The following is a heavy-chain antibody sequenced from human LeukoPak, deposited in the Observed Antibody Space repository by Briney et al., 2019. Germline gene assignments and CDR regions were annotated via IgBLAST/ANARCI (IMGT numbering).Heavy chain of an antibody. V-gene: IGHV3-21*01. CDR3: AREGRYYYYGMDV. Sequence: GGSLRLSCAASGFTFSSYSMNWVRQAPGKGLEWVSSISSSSSYIYYADSVKGRFTISRDNAKNPLYLQMNSLRAEDTAVYYCAREGRYYYYGMDVWGQGTTVTVSS. CDR1: GFTFSSYS. CDR2: ISSSSSYI. J-gene: IGHJ6*02.